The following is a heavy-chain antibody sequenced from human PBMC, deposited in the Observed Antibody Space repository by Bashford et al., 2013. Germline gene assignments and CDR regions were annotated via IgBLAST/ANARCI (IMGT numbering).Heavy chain of an antibody. Sequence: SSETLSLTCTVSGGSISSGGYYWSWIRQHPGKGLEWIGYIYYSGSTYYNPSLKSRVNISVDTSKNQFSLKVNSVTAADTAVYYCARDGGYSGYDLVPDYWGQGTLVTVSS. CDR2: IYYSGST. V-gene: IGHV4-31*03. D-gene: IGHD5-12*01. J-gene: IGHJ4*02. CDR3: ARDGGYSGYDLVPDY. CDR1: GGSISSGGYY.